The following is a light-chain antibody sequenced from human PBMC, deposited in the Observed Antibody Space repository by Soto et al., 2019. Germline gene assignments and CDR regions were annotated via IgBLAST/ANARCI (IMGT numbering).Light chain of an antibody. CDR3: ISYTTSVTYV. CDR2: GVS. Sequence: QSALTQPASVSGSPGQSITISCTGTSSDVGGYNYVSWYQQHPGKAPKLMISGVSNRPSGVSNRFSGPKSDNTASLTISGLQTEDEADYYCISYTTSVTYVFGTGTKVTVL. V-gene: IGLV2-14*01. J-gene: IGLJ1*01. CDR1: SSDVGGYNY.